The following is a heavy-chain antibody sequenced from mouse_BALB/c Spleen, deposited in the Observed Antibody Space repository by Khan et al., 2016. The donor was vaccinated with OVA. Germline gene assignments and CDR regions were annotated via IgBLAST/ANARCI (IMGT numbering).Heavy chain of an antibody. D-gene: IGHD1-1*01. Sequence: EVQLVESGGDLVQPRGSRKLSCAASGFTFSSYGMHWVRQAPEKGLEWVAYISGDSNTIYYADTVKGRFIISRDNPRNTLFLQMTSLMSEDTAMYYCATSYFYGYYFDYWGPGTTLTVSS. V-gene: IGHV5-17*02. CDR3: ATSYFYGYYFDY. CDR2: ISGDSNTI. J-gene: IGHJ2*01. CDR1: GFTFSSYG.